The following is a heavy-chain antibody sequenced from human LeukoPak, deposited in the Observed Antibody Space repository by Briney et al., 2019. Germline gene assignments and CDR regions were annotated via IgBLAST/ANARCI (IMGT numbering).Heavy chain of an antibody. D-gene: IGHD6-19*01. CDR1: GGSISSSGYY. CDR3: ATSGWYLLPGIY. Sequence: SETLSLTCTVSGGSISSSGYYWGWIRQPPGKGLEWIGNIYFSGSTYYNPSLKSRVTISVDTSKNQFSLKLSSVTAADTAVFYCATSGWYLLPGIYWGQGTLVTVSS. CDR2: IYFSGST. V-gene: IGHV4-39*01. J-gene: IGHJ4*02.